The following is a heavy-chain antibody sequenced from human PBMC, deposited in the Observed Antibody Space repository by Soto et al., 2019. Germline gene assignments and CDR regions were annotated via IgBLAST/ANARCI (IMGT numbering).Heavy chain of an antibody. Sequence: EVQLVESGGGLVQPGGSLRLSCAASGFTFSSYEMNWVRQAPGKGLEWVSYISSSGSTIYYADSVKGRFTISRDNAKNSLYLQLNSLRAEDTAVYYCARAMVRGVYGMDVWGQGTTFNVSS. CDR2: ISSSGSTI. D-gene: IGHD3-10*01. J-gene: IGHJ6*02. CDR3: ARAMVRGVYGMDV. CDR1: GFTFSSYE. V-gene: IGHV3-48*03.